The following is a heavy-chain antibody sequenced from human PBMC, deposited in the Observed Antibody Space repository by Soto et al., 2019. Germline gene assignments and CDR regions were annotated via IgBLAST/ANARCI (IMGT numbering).Heavy chain of an antibody. V-gene: IGHV4-34*01. CDR2: MSHSGGT. D-gene: IGHD1-1*01. CDR1: GGFVSSGSYY. J-gene: IGHJ3*02. Sequence: QVQLQQWGAGLLKPSETLSLTCAAYGGFVSSGSYYWSWIRQPPGKGLEWIGEMSHSGGTHFNPSLKGRVTLSVDTSKNQFSLKVGSVTAAGTALFYCARVERGTATTVVDAFDIWGPGTMVTVSS. CDR3: ARVERGTATTVVDAFDI.